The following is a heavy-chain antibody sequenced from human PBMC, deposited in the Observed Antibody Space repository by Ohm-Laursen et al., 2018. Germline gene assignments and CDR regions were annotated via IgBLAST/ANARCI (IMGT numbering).Heavy chain of an antibody. J-gene: IGHJ2*01. Sequence: GTLSLTCTVSGGSVTSGSYYWSWTRQPPGKGLESIGYIHYSGSTNYSPSLKRRVTMSVDTSKNQFSLKLSSVTAADTAVYYCARSGAFDLWGRGALVTVSS. CDR3: ARSGAFDL. D-gene: IGHD1-1*01. CDR1: GGSVTSGSYY. CDR2: IHYSGST. V-gene: IGHV4-61*01.